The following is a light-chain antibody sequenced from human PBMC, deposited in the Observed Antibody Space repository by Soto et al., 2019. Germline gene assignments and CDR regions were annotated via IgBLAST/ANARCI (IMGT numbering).Light chain of an antibody. CDR2: DAS. CDR3: QKRSTWPPIT. Sequence: EIVLTQSPATLSLSPGERATLSCRASQSVSSYLAWYQQKPGQAPRLLIYDASNRATGIPARFSGSGSGTVFTLPSRRLEPEDFAVYYCQKRSTWPPITSAQGKRREI. J-gene: IGKJ5*01. V-gene: IGKV3-11*01. CDR1: QSVSSY.